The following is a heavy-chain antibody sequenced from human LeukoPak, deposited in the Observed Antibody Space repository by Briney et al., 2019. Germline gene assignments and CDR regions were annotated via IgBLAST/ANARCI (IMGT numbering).Heavy chain of an antibody. V-gene: IGHV3-48*04. CDR3: ATGTFP. Sequence: PGGSLRLSCAASGFIFSIYSMIWVRQAPGKGLEWLSYISSRSTTIYYSDSVKGRFTVSRDNARNTLYLQMDSLRAEDTAVYYCATGTFPWGQGTLVTVPS. CDR1: GFIFSIYS. CDR2: ISSRSTTI. J-gene: IGHJ4*02. D-gene: IGHD3-3*02.